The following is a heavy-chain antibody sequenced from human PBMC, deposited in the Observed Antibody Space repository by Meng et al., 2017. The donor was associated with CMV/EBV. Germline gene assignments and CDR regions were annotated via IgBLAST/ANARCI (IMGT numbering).Heavy chain of an antibody. CDR3: ARVGRTSCYDY. J-gene: IGHJ4*02. CDR2: IYYSGST. Sequence: QGQLQESGPGLVKPSQTLSLTCTVFGGSISSGDYYWSWIRPPPGKGLEWIGYIYYSGSTYYNPSLKSRVTISVDTSKNQFSLKLSSVTAADTAVYYCARVGRTSCYDYWGQGTLVTVSS. V-gene: IGHV4-30-4*08. D-gene: IGHD2-2*01. CDR1: GGSISSGDYY.